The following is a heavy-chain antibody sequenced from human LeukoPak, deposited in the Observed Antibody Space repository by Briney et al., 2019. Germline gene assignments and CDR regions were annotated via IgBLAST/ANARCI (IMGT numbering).Heavy chain of an antibody. Sequence: PGGSLRLSCAASGFTVSSNYMSWVRQTPGKGLECVSILYIGGTTYYADSVKGRFTISRDNSKNTLSLQMNNVRAEDTAVYYCVFVKRNTNWFDPWGQGTLVTVSS. J-gene: IGHJ5*02. CDR1: GFTVSSNY. CDR3: VFVKRNTNWFDP. V-gene: IGHV3-53*05. D-gene: IGHD1/OR15-1a*01. CDR2: LYIGGTT.